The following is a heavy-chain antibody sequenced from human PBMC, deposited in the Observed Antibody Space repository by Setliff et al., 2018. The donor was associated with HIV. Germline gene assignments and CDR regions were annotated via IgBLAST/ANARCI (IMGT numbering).Heavy chain of an antibody. CDR2: IRHDGSNK. J-gene: IGHJ4*02. D-gene: IGHD1-26*01. CDR1: GFIFSDHV. Sequence: QSGGSLRLSCAASGFIFSDHVMHWVRQAPGKGLEWVAFIRHDGSNKYYADSVKGRFIISRDNSKNTLYLQMNSLRAEDTAVYSCASGSGCYDYWGQGNMVTVSS. V-gene: IGHV3-30*02. CDR3: ASGSGCYDY.